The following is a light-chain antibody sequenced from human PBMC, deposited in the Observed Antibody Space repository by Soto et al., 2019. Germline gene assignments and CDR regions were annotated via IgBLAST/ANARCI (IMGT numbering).Light chain of an antibody. J-gene: IGKJ5*01. CDR1: QSISTL. CDR2: GAS. CDR3: QQYGSSPPIT. V-gene: IGKV3-20*01. Sequence: EIVMTQSPATLSVSPGERATLSCRASQSISTLLAWYQQKPGQAPRLLIYGASSRATGIPDRFSGSGSGTDFTLTISRLEPEDFAVYYCQQYGSSPPITFGQGTRLEIK.